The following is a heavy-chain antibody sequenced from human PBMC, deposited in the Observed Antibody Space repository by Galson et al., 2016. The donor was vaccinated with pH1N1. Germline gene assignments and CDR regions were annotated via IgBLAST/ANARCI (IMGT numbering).Heavy chain of an antibody. CDR2: INQDGSKM. D-gene: IGHD6-13*01. CDR3: ARAIAAAEGY. V-gene: IGHV3-7*03. J-gene: IGHJ4*02. CDR1: GFTFSIYW. Sequence: SLRLSCAASGFTFSIYWMTWVRQAPGKGLEWVANINQDGSKMYYVDSVKGRFTISRDNAKNSPYLQMDSLRAEDTAVYYCARAIAAAEGYWGQGTLVTVSS.